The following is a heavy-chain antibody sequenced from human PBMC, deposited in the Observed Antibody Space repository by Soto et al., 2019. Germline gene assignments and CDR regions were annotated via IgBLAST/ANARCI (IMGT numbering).Heavy chain of an antibody. CDR1: GGSISSGGYS. Sequence: SETLSLTCAVSGGSISSGGYSWSWIRQPPGKGLEWIGSNSYSGSTYYNPSLKSRLTISVDTSKSRFSLKLTSLTAADTAVYYCASGKGIAAPGQYYYYGMDVWGQGTTVTVSS. D-gene: IGHD6-13*01. J-gene: IGHJ6*02. CDR2: NSYSGST. V-gene: IGHV4-30-2*03. CDR3: ASGKGIAAPGQYYYYGMDV.